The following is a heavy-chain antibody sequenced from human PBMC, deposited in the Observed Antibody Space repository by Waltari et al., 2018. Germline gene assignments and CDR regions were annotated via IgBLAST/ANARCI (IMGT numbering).Heavy chain of an antibody. D-gene: IGHD3-22*01. CDR1: GGTFSSYA. CDR2: IIPIFGTA. Sequence: QVQLVQSGAEVKKPGSSVKVSCKASGGTFSSYAISWVRQAPGQGLEWMGRIIPIFGTANYAQKFQGRVTITADKSTSTAYMELSSLRSEDTAVYYCATQNGYYDSSGYYYVEGYFDYWGQGTLVIVSS. CDR3: ATQNGYYDSSGYYYVEGYFDY. J-gene: IGHJ4*02. V-gene: IGHV1-69*08.